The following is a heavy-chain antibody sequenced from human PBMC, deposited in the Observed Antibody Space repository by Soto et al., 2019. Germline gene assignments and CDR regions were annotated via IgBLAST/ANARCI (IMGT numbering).Heavy chain of an antibody. Sequence: EVQLLESGGGLVQPGGSLRLSCAASGFTFSSYAMSWVRQAPVKGLEWVSAISGSGGSTYYADSVKGRFTISRDNSKNTLYLQMNSLRAEDTAVYYCAKDPLNCNYPAYFDYWGQGTLVTVSS. J-gene: IGHJ4*02. CDR1: GFTFSSYA. V-gene: IGHV3-23*01. CDR2: ISGSGGST. D-gene: IGHD1-7*01. CDR3: AKDPLNCNYPAYFDY.